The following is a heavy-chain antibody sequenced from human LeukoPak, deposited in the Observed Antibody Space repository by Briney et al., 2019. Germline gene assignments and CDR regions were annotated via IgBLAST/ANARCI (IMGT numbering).Heavy chain of an antibody. V-gene: IGHV3-23*01. D-gene: IGHD3-3*01. Sequence: PGGSLRLSCAASGFTFKSYALSWVRQAPGKGLEWVSPISGSGGSTYYADSVKGRFTISRDNSMHTLYLQMNSLRAEDTAVYYCAKRRFLESTPYYFDYWGQGTLVTVSS. J-gene: IGHJ4*02. CDR3: AKRRFLESTPYYFDY. CDR1: GFTFKSYA. CDR2: ISGSGGST.